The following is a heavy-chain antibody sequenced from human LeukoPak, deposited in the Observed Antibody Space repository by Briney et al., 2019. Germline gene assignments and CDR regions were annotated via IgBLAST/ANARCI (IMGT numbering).Heavy chain of an antibody. D-gene: IGHD3-10*01. Sequence: SVKLSCKASGYTFTSYGISWVRQAPGQGLEWMGGIFPIFGTANYAQKFQGRVTITADESTTTAYMELSSLRSDDTAVYYCARDLDYYGSGSYYKYYYYYMDVWGKGTTVTISS. CDR1: GYTFTSYG. CDR3: ARDLDYYGSGSYYKYYYYYMDV. CDR2: IFPIFGTA. V-gene: IGHV1-69*13. J-gene: IGHJ6*03.